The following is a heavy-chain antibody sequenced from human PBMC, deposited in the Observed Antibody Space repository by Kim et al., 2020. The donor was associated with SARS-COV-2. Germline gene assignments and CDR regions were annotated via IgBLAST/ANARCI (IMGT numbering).Heavy chain of an antibody. D-gene: IGHD3-3*01. V-gene: IGHV3-9*01. Sequence: GGSLRLSCAASGDIFDDYVMHWVRQAPGKGLEWVSRINWNSDSFDYADSVRGRFTISRDNAKNSLYLQMNSLRSDDTAVYYCARGNSAYYSHYYFAMDVWGRGTTVTVSS. CDR2: INWNSDSF. CDR3: ARGNSAYYSHYYFAMDV. CDR1: GDIFDDYV. J-gene: IGHJ6*03.